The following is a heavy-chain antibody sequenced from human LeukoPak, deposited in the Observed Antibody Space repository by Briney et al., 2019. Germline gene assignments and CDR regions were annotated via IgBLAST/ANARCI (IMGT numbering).Heavy chain of an antibody. V-gene: IGHV1-2*02. CDR3: AKTDGASAYNCFDS. J-gene: IGHJ5*01. CDR1: GYTFTNHF. Sequence: ASVKVSCKASGYTFTNHFIHWVRQAPGQGLEWMGWINPNSGGTNYPQKFQGRVTLTRDTSISTAHMELNSLRSDDTAVYYCAKTDGASAYNCFDSWGQGTLVTVSS. CDR2: INPNSGGT. D-gene: IGHD4-17*01.